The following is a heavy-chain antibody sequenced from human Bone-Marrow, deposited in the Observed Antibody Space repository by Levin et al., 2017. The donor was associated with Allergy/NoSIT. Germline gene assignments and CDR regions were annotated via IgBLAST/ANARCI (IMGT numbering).Heavy chain of an antibody. J-gene: IGHJ3*02. V-gene: IGHV3-23*01. CDR1: GFTFSSYA. Sequence: GGSLRLSCAASGFTFSSYAMSWVRQAPGKGLEWVSAISGSGGSTYYADSVKGRFTISRDNSKNTLYLQMNSLRAEDTAVYYCARPQWLVLVGDAFDIWGQGTMVTVSS. D-gene: IGHD6-19*01. CDR3: ARPQWLVLVGDAFDI. CDR2: ISGSGGST.